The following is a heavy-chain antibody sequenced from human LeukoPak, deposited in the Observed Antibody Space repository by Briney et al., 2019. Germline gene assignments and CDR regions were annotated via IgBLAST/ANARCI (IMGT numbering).Heavy chain of an antibody. CDR2: ISAYNGNT. Sequence: ASVKVSCKASGYTFTSYGISWVRQAPGQGLEWMGWISAYNGNTNYAQKLQGRVTMTTDTSTSTAYMELRSLRSDDTAVYYCARDFKVGYYYYYYMDVWGKGTTVTVSS. V-gene: IGHV1-18*01. D-gene: IGHD1-26*01. CDR1: GYTFTSYG. CDR3: ARDFKVGYYYYYYMDV. J-gene: IGHJ6*03.